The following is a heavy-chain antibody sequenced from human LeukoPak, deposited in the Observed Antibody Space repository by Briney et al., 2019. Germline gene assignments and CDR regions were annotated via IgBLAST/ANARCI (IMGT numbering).Heavy chain of an antibody. CDR1: GCSISSSSYY. J-gene: IGHJ4*02. CDR3: ARRGTNWGRSDY. V-gene: IGHV4-39*01. CDR2: IHYSGST. Sequence: PSETLSLTCTVSGCSISSSSYYWGWIRQPPGKGLEWIGTIHYSGSTYYNPSLRSRVTMSVDTSKNQLSLKLSSVTAADTAVYYCARRGTNWGRSDYWGQGSLVTVSS. D-gene: IGHD7-27*01.